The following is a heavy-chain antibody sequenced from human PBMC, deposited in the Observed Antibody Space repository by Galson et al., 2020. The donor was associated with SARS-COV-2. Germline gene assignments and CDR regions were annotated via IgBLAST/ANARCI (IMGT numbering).Heavy chain of an antibody. J-gene: IGHJ2*01. CDR3: ARQGVRMKVLLTVPGWFFDL. Sequence: SETLSLTCAVSGVSISTTNYWSWIRPAPGKGLGWIGSGYPSRSTYYNPSLKSRVTISLDTSKNQFSLRLTSVTAADTALYYCARQGVRMKVLLTVPGWFFDLWGRGTLVTVSS. CDR1: GVSISTTNY. D-gene: IGHD3-16*01. CDR2: GYPSRST. V-gene: IGHV4-38-2*01.